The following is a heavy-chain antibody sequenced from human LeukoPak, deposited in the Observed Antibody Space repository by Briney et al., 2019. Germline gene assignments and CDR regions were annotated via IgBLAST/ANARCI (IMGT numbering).Heavy chain of an antibody. CDR1: QFTFSRYG. CDR3: AKDGPHYYDSSGYYLDYYYGMDV. Sequence: GGSLRLSCAASQFTFSRYGMNCVRQAPGKGLEYVSAISTNGGSTSYANSVKGRFTISRDNSKNTLYLQMGSLRTEDMAVYYCAKDGPHYYDSSGYYLDYYYGMDVWGQGTTVTVSS. J-gene: IGHJ6*02. V-gene: IGHV3-64*01. D-gene: IGHD3-22*01. CDR2: ISTNGGST.